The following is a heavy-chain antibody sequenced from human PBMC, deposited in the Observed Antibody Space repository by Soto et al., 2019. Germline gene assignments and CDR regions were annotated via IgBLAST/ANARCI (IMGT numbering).Heavy chain of an antibody. D-gene: IGHD4-4*01. J-gene: IGHJ6*02. CDR3: TSPPANGDDYSKNVVYYGMDV. CDR1: GFTFSNAW. V-gene: IGHV3-15*01. CDR2: IKSKTDGGTT. Sequence: GGSLRLSCAASGFTFSNAWMSWVRQAPGKGLEWVGRIKSKTDGGTTDYAAPVKGRFTISRDDSKNTLYLQMNSLKTEDTAVYYCTSPPANGDDYSKNVVYYGMDVWGQGTTVTVSS.